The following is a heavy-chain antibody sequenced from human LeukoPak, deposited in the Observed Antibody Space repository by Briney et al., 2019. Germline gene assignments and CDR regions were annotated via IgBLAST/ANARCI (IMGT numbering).Heavy chain of an antibody. V-gene: IGHV3-48*01. CDR1: GFTFSSSG. J-gene: IGHJ4*02. CDR3: AKDFLIDPL. D-gene: IGHD2-21*01. Sequence: GGSLRLSCTASGFTFSSSGMNWVRQAPGKGLEWVSFIGTNSRTTYYGGSVKGRFTISRDNAKNSLYLQMDSLRAEDTAVYYCAKDFLIDPLWGQGTLVTVSS. CDR2: IGTNSRTT.